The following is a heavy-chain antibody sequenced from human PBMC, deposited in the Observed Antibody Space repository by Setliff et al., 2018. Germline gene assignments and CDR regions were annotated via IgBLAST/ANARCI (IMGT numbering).Heavy chain of an antibody. Sequence: SVKVSCKASGGTFSSYGISWVRQAPGQGLEWMGGIIPIFGTAIYAQKFQGRVTLTTDTSTSTAYMELRSLTSDDSAFYYCARAPSVELVTIRTNSWFTYWGQGTLVTVSS. D-gene: IGHD5-18*01. J-gene: IGHJ4*02. CDR3: ARAPSVELVTIRTNSWFTY. CDR1: GGTFSSYG. CDR2: IIPIFGTA. V-gene: IGHV1-69*05.